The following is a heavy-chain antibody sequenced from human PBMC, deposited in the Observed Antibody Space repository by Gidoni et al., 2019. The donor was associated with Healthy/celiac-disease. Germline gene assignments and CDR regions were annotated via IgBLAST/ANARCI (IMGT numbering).Heavy chain of an antibody. V-gene: IGHV3-9*01. CDR3: AKDSIAVAGTGWNWFDP. CDR2: ISWNSGSI. CDR1: GFTFDDYA. D-gene: IGHD6-19*01. J-gene: IGHJ5*02. Sequence: EVQLVESGGGLVQPGRSLRLSCAASGFTFDDYAMHWVRQAPGKGLEWVSSISWNSGSIGYADSVKGRFTISRDNAKNSLYLQMNSLRAEDTALYYCAKDSIAVAGTGWNWFDPWGQGTLVTVSS.